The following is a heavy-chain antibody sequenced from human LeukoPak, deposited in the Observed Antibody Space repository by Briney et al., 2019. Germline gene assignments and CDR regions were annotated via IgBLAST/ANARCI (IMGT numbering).Heavy chain of an antibody. CDR2: IYTSGST. J-gene: IGHJ4*02. D-gene: IGHD1-26*01. CDR3: ARTQSQSGSYRYYFGY. CDR1: GGSISSYY. Sequence: PSETLSLTCTVSGGSISSYYWSWIRQPAGKGLEWIGRIYTSGSTNYNPSLKSRVTMSVDPSKNQFSLKLNSVTAADTAVYYCARTQSQSGSYRYYFGYWGQGTLVTVSS. V-gene: IGHV4-4*07.